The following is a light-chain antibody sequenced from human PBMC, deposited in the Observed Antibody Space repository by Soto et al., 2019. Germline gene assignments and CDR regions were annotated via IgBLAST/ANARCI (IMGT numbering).Light chain of an antibody. CDR2: DVS. V-gene: IGLV2-11*01. CDR3: CSYAGSYV. J-gene: IGLJ1*01. Sequence: QSALTQPRSVTGSPGQSVTISCTGTSSDVGGYNYVSWYQQYPGKAPKLMIYDVSKRPSGVPDRFSGSKSGNTASLTISGLHAEDEADYYCCSYAGSYVLGTGTKLTVL. CDR1: SSDVGGYNY.